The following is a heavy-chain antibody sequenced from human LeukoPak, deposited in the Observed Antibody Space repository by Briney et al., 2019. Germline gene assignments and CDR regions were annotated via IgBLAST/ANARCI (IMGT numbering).Heavy chain of an antibody. CDR3: ARASAGVATIDY. CDR2: IWYDGTNK. Sequence: GRSLRLSCAASGFSFSNYGMHWVRQAPGKGLEWVANIWYDGTNKYYADSVKGRFTISRDNSKNTLYLQMSSLRVEDTAVYYCARASAGVATIDYWGRGTLVTVSA. D-gene: IGHD5-12*01. CDR1: GFSFSNYG. V-gene: IGHV3-33*01. J-gene: IGHJ4*02.